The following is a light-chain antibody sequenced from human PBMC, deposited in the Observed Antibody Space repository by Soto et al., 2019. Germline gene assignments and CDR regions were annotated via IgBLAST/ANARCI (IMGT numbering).Light chain of an antibody. Sequence: EVVMTQSPVTLSVSPGERATLSCRASQSVSTNLAWYQQKPGQAPRLLIYGASTRATGIPARFSGSGPGTDFTLTISRLEPEDFAVYYCQQYGSSGTFGQVAKVDI. CDR2: GAS. V-gene: IGKV3-15*01. CDR3: QQYGSSGT. CDR1: QSVSTN. J-gene: IGKJ1*01.